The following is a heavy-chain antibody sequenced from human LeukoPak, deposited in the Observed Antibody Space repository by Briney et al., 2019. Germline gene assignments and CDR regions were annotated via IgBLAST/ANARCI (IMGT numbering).Heavy chain of an antibody. D-gene: IGHD6-19*01. CDR2: INWGGVST. V-gene: IGHV3-43*01. Sequence: TGGSLRLSCAASGFTFEDYTMHWIRQAPGKGLEWVSLINWGGVSTYYADSVKGRFTISRDNSKNSLYLQMNSLRTEGTALYYCAKGASGWYSGQMQENWGQGTLVTVSS. J-gene: IGHJ4*02. CDR1: GFTFEDYT. CDR3: AKGASGWYSGQMQEN.